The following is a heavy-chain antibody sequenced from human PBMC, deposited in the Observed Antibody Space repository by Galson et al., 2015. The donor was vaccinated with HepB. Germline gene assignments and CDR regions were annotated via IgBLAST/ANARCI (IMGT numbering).Heavy chain of an antibody. CDR2: ITSSSTYT. CDR1: GFTFRDDY. J-gene: IGHJ4*02. CDR3: ARLDSSWFFDF. Sequence: SLRLSCAAPGFTFRDDYMSWIRQAPGKGLEWVSYITSSSTYTNYADSVKGRFTISRDNAKNSLYLQMNSLRGEDTAVYYCARLDSSWFFDFWGQGSLVTVSS. D-gene: IGHD6-13*01. V-gene: IGHV3-11*06.